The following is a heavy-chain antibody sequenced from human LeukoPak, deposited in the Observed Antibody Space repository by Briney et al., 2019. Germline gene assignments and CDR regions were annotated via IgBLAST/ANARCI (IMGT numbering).Heavy chain of an antibody. CDR1: DGSISSSSYY. Sequence: SETLSLTCTVSDGSISSSSYYWGWIRQPPGKGLEWIGSIYYSGSTYYNPSLKSRVTISVDTSKNQFSLKLSSVTAADTAVYYCARLPAAELKNPISIYSNYVGYFDYWGQGTLVTVSS. CDR2: IYYSGST. J-gene: IGHJ4*02. V-gene: IGHV4-39*01. D-gene: IGHD4-11*01. CDR3: ARLPAAELKNPISIYSNYVGYFDY.